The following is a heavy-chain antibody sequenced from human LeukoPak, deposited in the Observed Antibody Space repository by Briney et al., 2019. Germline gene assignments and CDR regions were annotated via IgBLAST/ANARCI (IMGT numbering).Heavy chain of an antibody. J-gene: IGHJ2*01. D-gene: IGHD6-25*01. CDR3: ARYSSAWPYWYFDL. V-gene: IGHV4-30-2*01. CDR1: GGSISSGGYS. Sequence: PSQTLSLTCAVSGGSISSGGYSWSWIRQPPGKGLEWIGYISHSGSTYYNPSLKSRVTISVDRSKNQFSLKLTSVTAAGTAVYYCARYSSAWPYWYFDLWGRGTLVTVSS. CDR2: ISHSGST.